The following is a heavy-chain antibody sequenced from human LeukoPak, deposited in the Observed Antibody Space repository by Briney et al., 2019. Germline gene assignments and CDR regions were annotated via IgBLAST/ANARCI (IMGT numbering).Heavy chain of an antibody. J-gene: IGHJ4*02. D-gene: IGHD4-17*01. CDR2: MNPNSGNT. V-gene: IGHV1-8*03. CDR1: GYTFTSYD. Sequence: ASVKVSCMASGYTFTSYDINWVRQATGQGLEWMGWMNPNSGNTGYAQKFQGRVTITADKSTSTAYMELSSLRSEDTAVYYCARDKGWDYGDYVEGYWGQGTLVTVSS. CDR3: ARDKGWDYGDYVEGY.